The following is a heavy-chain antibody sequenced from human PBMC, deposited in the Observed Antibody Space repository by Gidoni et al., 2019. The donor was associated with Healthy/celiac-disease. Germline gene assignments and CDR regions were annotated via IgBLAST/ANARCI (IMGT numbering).Heavy chain of an antibody. Sequence: QVQLQESGPGLLKPSQTLSLPCTVSGGSISSGGYYWTWIRQHPGKGLEWIGYIYYSGSTYYNPSLKSRVTISVDTSKNQFYLKLSSVTAADTAVYYCARDRQSSNGKDGMDVWGQGTTVTVSS. V-gene: IGHV4-31*03. CDR3: ARDRQSSNGKDGMDV. CDR2: IYYSGST. CDR1: GGSISSGGYY. J-gene: IGHJ6*02. D-gene: IGHD2-2*01.